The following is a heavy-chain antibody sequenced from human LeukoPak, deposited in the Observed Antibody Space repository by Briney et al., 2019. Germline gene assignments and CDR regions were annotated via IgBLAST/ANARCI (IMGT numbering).Heavy chain of an antibody. V-gene: IGHV3-23*01. CDR2: ISGSGGST. Sequence: GGSLRLSCAASGFTFSSYAMSWVRQAPGKGLEWVSAISGSGGSTYYADSVKGRFTISRDNSKNTLYLQMNSLRAEDTAVYYCAISPIIVPAAIEGFDYWGQGTLVTVSS. CDR1: GFTFSSYA. J-gene: IGHJ4*02. CDR3: AISPIIVPAAIEGFDY. D-gene: IGHD2-2*02.